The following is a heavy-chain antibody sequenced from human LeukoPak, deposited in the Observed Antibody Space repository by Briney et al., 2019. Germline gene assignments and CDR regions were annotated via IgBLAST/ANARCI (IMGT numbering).Heavy chain of an antibody. CDR3: AKSGALTGYYEDDY. CDR1: GFTFSSYG. V-gene: IGHV3-23*01. J-gene: IGHJ4*02. D-gene: IGHD3-9*01. Sequence: GGTLRLSCAASGFTFSSYGMSWVRQAPGKGLEWVSAISGSGGSTYYADSVKGRFTISRDNSKNTLYLQMNSLRAEDTAVYYCAKSGALTGYYEDDYWGQGTLVTVSS. CDR2: ISGSGGST.